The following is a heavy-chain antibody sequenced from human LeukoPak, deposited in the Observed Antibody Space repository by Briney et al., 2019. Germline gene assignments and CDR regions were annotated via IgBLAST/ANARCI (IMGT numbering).Heavy chain of an antibody. CDR1: GFTFSSYG. J-gene: IGHJ4*02. CDR3: AKGGPNSVFYDYVWGSYRSDYFDY. D-gene: IGHD3-16*02. Sequence: GGSLRLSCAASGFTFSSYGMHWVRQAPGKGLEWVAFIRYDGSNKYYADSVKGRFTISRDNSKNTLYLQMNSLRAEDTAVYYCAKGGPNSVFYDYVWGSYRSDYFDYWGQGTPVTVSS. CDR2: IRYDGSNK. V-gene: IGHV3-30*02.